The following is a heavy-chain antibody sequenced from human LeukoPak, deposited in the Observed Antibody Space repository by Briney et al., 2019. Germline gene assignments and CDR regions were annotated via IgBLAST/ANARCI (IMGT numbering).Heavy chain of an antibody. D-gene: IGHD3-22*01. CDR3: ARSGYDSSGYRIEDY. Sequence: GGSLRLSCAASGFTFSSYAMHWVRQAPGKGLEWVAVISYDGSNKYYADSVKGRFTISRDNSKNTLYLQMNSLRAEDTAVYYCARSGYDSSGYRIEDYWGQGTLVTVSS. CDR2: ISYDGSNK. J-gene: IGHJ4*02. CDR1: GFTFSSYA. V-gene: IGHV3-30*04.